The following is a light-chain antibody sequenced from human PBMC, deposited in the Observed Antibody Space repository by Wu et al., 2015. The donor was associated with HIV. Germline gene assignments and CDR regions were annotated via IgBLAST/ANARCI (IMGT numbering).Light chain of an antibody. Sequence: IVLTQSPGTLSLSPGERATLSCRASQSVSSNYLAWYQQKPGQAPRLLIYGASNKATGIPNRFSGSGSGTDFTLTISSLQPEDVATYYCQKYNTAPWTFGQGTKVEMK. CDR2: GAS. V-gene: IGKV3-20*01. J-gene: IGKJ1*01. CDR1: QSVSSNY. CDR3: QKYNTAPWT.